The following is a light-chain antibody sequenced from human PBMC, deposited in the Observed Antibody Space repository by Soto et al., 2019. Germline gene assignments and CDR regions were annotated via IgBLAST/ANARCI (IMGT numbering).Light chain of an antibody. CDR1: QRVSGY. J-gene: IGKJ5*01. V-gene: IGKV3-11*01. CDR2: AEA. Sequence: IVLNQLPATLSLSPGETATXSCRASQRVSGYKGGYEQKPGGAARVLISAEANRGAGSRAAFSTGRSGTDFTLTTSSLVAPDYSVCYCGQRCNYRMTFGQGTPLE. CDR3: GQRCNYRMT.